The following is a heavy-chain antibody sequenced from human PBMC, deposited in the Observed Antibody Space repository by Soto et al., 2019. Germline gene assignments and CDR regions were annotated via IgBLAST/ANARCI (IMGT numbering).Heavy chain of an antibody. D-gene: IGHD1-26*01. J-gene: IGHJ4*02. CDR2: VSAYNRNT. CDR3: ARERPWEQLPV. CDR1: GYTFTNYG. V-gene: IGHV1-18*04. Sequence: QVQLVQSGAEVKRPGASMKVSCEAYGYTFTNYGITWVRQAPGQGREWMGWVSAYNRNTNNAQKFEDRVTMTRDTSTGTAYVELRNLRAEDAAVDFCARERPWEQLPVRGRGTLLTVSS.